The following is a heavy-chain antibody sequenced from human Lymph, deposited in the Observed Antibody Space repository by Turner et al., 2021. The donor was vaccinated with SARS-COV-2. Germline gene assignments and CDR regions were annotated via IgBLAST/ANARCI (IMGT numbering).Heavy chain of an antibody. Sequence: QVQLVESGGGVVQPGRSLRLSCAASGFTFSSYAMHWVRQAPGKGLEWVAVISYDGSSKFHADSVKGRFTISRDNSKNTLYLQMNNLRAGDTAVYYCARDALKKEVADTSDNRFDPWGQGTLVTVSS. D-gene: IGHD6-19*01. CDR1: GFTFSSYA. CDR3: ARDALKKEVADTSDNRFDP. J-gene: IGHJ5*02. CDR2: ISYDGSSK. V-gene: IGHV3-30-3*01.